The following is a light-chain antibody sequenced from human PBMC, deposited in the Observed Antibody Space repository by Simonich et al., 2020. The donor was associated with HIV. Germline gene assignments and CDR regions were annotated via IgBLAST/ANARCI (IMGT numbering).Light chain of an antibody. CDR3: QQYNNWPPA. Sequence: EIVLTQSPATLSLSPGERATLSCRASQSVSSNLAWYQQKPGQAPRLLIYGASTRATGIPARFIGSGSGTEFTLTISSLQSEDFAVYYCQQYNNWPPAFGQGTKVEIK. CDR1: QSVSSN. V-gene: IGKV3-15*01. J-gene: IGKJ1*01. CDR2: GAS.